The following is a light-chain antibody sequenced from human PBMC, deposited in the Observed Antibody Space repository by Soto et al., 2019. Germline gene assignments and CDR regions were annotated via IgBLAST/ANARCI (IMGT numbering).Light chain of an antibody. J-gene: IGKJ1*01. CDR1: QSLLHSNGYNY. CDR3: MQALQTGWT. V-gene: IGKV2-28*01. CDR2: LGS. Sequence: DIVMTQSPLSLPVTPGEPASISCRSSQSLLHSNGYNYLDWYLQKPGQSPQLLIYLGSNRASGVPDRFRGSGSGTDFTLKISRVEAEDVGVYYCMQALQTGWTFAQGTKVDIK.